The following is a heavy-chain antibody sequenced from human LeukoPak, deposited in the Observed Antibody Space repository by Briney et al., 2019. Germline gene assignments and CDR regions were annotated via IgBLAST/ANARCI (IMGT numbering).Heavy chain of an antibody. D-gene: IGHD2-8*02. V-gene: IGHV6-1*01. J-gene: IGHJ3*02. Sequence: SQTLSLTCAISGDSVSSNSAAWYWIRQSPSRGLEWLGTTYYRSKWYNDYAVSVKSRITINPDASKNQFSLQLNSVTPEDSAVYYCARCPKTGGGFDIWGQGTMVTVSS. CDR1: GDSVSSNSAA. CDR3: ARCPKTGGGFDI. CDR2: TYYRSKWYN.